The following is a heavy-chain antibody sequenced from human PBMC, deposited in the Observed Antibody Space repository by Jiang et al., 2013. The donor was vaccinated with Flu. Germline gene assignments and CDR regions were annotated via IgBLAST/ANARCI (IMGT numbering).Heavy chain of an antibody. J-gene: IGHJ2*01. Sequence: LVESGGGLVQPGGSLRLSCAASGFTFSSYAMSWVRQAPGKGLEWVSAISGSGGSTYYVDSVKGRFTISRDNSKNTLYLQMNSLRAEDTAVYYCAKIETTVVTPSPDWYFDLWGRGTLVTVSS. CDR3: AKIETTVVTPSPDWYFDL. V-gene: IGHV3-23*04. D-gene: IGHD4-23*01. CDR2: ISGSGGST. CDR1: GFTFSSYA.